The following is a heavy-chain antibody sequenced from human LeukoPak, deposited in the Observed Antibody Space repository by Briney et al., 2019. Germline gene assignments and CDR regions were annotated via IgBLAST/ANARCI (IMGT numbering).Heavy chain of an antibody. V-gene: IGHV3-48*04. CDR2: ISSSSSSI. CDR3: ARANYDSSGYFDY. D-gene: IGHD3-22*01. Sequence: PGGSLRLSCAASGFTFSSYSMNWVRQAPREGLEWVSHISSSSSSIYYADSVKGRFTISRDNAKNSLYLQMNSLRPEDTAVYYCARANYDSSGYFDYWGQGTLVTVSS. CDR1: GFTFSSYS. J-gene: IGHJ4*02.